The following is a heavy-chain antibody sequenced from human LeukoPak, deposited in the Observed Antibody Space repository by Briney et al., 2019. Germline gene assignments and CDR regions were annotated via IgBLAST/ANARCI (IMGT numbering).Heavy chain of an antibody. D-gene: IGHD6-25*01. CDR1: NASVNSYF. V-gene: IGHV4-4*07. CDR2: IYTTGTT. Sequence: PSETLSLTCTVSNASVNSYFWGWVRQLAGKGLEWLGRIYTTGTTYYNPSLKSRLTLSIETSKSQFSLTLRSATAADTAVYFCGRQGYTAAYHFFDYWSQGTLVTVSS. CDR3: GRQGYTAAYHFFDY. J-gene: IGHJ4*02.